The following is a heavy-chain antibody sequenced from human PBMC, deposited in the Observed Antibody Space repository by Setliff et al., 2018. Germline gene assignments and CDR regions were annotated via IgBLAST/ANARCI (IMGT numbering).Heavy chain of an antibody. CDR3: ARSFSRREKFLLDY. CDR2: IYYSGST. J-gene: IGHJ4*02. V-gene: IGHV4-39*01. Sequence: LSLTCTVSGDSISRSSDYWGWIRQPPGKGLEWIGSIYYSGSTSYNPSLKSRVTISVDTSKNQFSLKLSSVTAADTAVYYCARSFSRREKFLLDYWGQGALVTVSS. CDR1: GDSISRSSDY.